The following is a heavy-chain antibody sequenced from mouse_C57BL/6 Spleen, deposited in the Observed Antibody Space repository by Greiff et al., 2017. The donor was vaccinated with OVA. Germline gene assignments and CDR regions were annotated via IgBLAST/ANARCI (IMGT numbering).Heavy chain of an antibody. Sequence: QVQLQQSGAELVRPGASVKLSCKASGYTFTDYYINWVKQRPGQGLEWIARIYPGSGNTYYNEKFKGKATLTAEKSSSTAYMQLSSLTSEDSAVYFCARYYGSEDAMDYWGQGTSVTVSS. CDR2: IYPGSGNT. CDR3: ARYYGSEDAMDY. D-gene: IGHD1-1*01. CDR1: GYTFTDYY. J-gene: IGHJ4*01. V-gene: IGHV1-76*01.